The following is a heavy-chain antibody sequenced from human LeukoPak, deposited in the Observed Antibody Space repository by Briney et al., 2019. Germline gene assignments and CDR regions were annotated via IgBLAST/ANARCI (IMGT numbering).Heavy chain of an antibody. V-gene: IGHV4-59*01. CDR3: ARGGGAYTGNYYYGMDV. D-gene: IGHD3-16*01. J-gene: IGHJ6*04. CDR2: IYYSGST. Sequence: SETLSLTCTVSGGSISSYYWSWIRQPPGKGLEWIGYIYYSGSTNYNPSLKSRVTISVDTSKNQFSLKLSSVTDADTAVYYCARGGGAYTGNYYYGMDVWGKGTTVTVSS. CDR1: GGSISSYY.